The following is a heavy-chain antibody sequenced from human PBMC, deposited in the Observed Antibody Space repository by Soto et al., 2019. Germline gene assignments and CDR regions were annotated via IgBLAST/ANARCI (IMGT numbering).Heavy chain of an antibody. CDR3: AKGGRYSSSSLDY. V-gene: IGHV3-64*02. Sequence: GSLRLSCAASGFTFSDYAMHWVRQAPGKGLECVSAISSTGGNTYYADSVKGRFTVSRDNSKNTLYLQMGSLRAEDMAVYYCAKGGRYSSSSLDYWGRGTLVTVSS. CDR1: GFTFSDYA. D-gene: IGHD6-6*01. J-gene: IGHJ4*01. CDR2: ISSTGGNT.